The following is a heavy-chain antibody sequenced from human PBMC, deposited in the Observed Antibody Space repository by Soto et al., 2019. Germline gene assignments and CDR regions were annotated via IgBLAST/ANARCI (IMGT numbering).Heavy chain of an antibody. V-gene: IGHV1-18*01. CDR2: ISAYNGNK. CDR3: ARGVGASYYFDY. J-gene: IGHJ4*02. D-gene: IGHD1-26*01. CDR1: GYTFTSYG. Sequence: ASVKVSCKASGYTFTSYGISWVRQAPGQGLEWKGWISAYNGNKNYAQMLQSKITKTTDTSTSTAYMELRSLRSDVTAVYYCARGVGASYYFDYWGQGTLVTVSS.